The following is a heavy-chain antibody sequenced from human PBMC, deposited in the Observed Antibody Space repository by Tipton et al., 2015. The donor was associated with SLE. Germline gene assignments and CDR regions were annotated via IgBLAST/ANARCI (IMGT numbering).Heavy chain of an antibody. V-gene: IGHV4-59*11. Sequence: TLSLTCTLSGGSITSHYWSWIRQPPGKGLEWIGYIYYSGSTNYNPSLKSRVTISIDTSKNQFSLKLSSVTAADTAVYYCARDRRADVWGQGTTVTVSS. CDR1: GGSITSHY. CDR2: IYYSGST. CDR3: ARDRRADV. J-gene: IGHJ6*02.